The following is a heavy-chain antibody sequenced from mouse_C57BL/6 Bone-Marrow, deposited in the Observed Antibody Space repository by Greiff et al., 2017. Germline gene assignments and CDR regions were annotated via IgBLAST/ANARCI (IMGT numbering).Heavy chain of an antibody. J-gene: IGHJ2*01. D-gene: IGHD1-1*01. CDR2: IDPENGDT. CDR3: TPLGSSSYYFDY. Sequence: VQLQQSGAELVRPGASVKLSCTASGFNIKDDYMHWVKQRPEQGLEWIGWIDPENGDTEYASKFQGKATITADTSSNTAYLQLSSLTSEDTAVYYCTPLGSSSYYFDYWGQGTTLTVSS. V-gene: IGHV14-4*01. CDR1: GFNIKDDY.